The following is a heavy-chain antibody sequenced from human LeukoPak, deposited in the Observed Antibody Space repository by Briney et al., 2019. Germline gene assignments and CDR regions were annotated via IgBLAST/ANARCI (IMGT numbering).Heavy chain of an antibody. V-gene: IGHV5-51*01. CDR2: IYPGDSDT. Sequence: GESLKISCKGSGYSFTSYWIGWVRQMPGKGLEWMGIIYPGDSDTRYSPSFQGQVTISADKSISTAYLQWSSLKASDTAMYYCARRFSSSLGSAFDIWAKGQWSPSLQ. CDR1: GYSFTSYW. J-gene: IGHJ3*02. CDR3: ARRFSSSLGSAFDI. D-gene: IGHD6-13*01.